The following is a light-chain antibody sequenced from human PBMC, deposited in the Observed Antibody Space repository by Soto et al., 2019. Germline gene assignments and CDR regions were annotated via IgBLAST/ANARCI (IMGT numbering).Light chain of an antibody. CDR3: QQYGDPPIS. CDR1: QSVSSNY. V-gene: IGKV3-20*01. CDR2: GAS. J-gene: IGKJ5*01. Sequence: EIVLTQSPGTLSLSPGERATLTCRASQSVSSNYLAWYQQKPGQAPRLLIYGASNRATGIPDRFSGSGSGTDFTLTISRLEPGDIAVFYCQQYGDPPISFGQGTRLEIK.